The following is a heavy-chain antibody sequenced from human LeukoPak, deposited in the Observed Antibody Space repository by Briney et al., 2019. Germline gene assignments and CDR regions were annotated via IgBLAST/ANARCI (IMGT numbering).Heavy chain of an antibody. J-gene: IGHJ6*03. CDR3: ARSEYSSTWYGDYYYYYMDV. V-gene: IGHV3-74*01. CDR2: INTEGGSA. Sequence: AGVSLSFSCAASAFTFNNFCMQWDRQAPGKGLVWFSYINTEGGSAVCADSVKGRFTNSRDNAKSTLYVQMNSLRADDTAVYYCARSEYSSTWYGDYYYYYMDVWGKGTPVTVSS. CDR1: AFTFNNFC. D-gene: IGHD6-13*01.